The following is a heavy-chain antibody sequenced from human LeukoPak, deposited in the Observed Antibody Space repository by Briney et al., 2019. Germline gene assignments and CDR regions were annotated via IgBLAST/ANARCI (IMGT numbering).Heavy chain of an antibody. V-gene: IGHV3-23*01. Sequence: GGSLRLSCAASGFTVSSNYMSWVRQTPGKGLEWVSAISGSGGSTYYADSVKGRFTISRDNSKNTLYLQMNSLRAEDTAVYYCAKDALIVVVVAARYNWFDPWGQGTLVTVSS. CDR1: GFTVSSNY. J-gene: IGHJ5*02. D-gene: IGHD2-15*01. CDR2: ISGSGGST. CDR3: AKDALIVVVVAARYNWFDP.